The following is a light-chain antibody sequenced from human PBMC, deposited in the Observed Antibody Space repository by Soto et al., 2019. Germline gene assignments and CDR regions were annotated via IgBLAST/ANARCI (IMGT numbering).Light chain of an antibody. CDR3: SSYVGTNSHV. CDR2: EVY. Sequence: QSALTQPPSASGSPGQSVTISCTGTSSDVGGYNYVSWYQQHPGKAPKLIIYEVYKRPSGVPDRFSGSKSGNTAALTVSGLQAEDEADYYCSSYVGTNSHVFGTGTKLTVL. CDR1: SSDVGGYNY. V-gene: IGLV2-8*01. J-gene: IGLJ1*01.